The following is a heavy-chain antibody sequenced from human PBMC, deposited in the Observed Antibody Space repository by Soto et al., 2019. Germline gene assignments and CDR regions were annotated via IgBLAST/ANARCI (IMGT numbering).Heavy chain of an antibody. J-gene: IGHJ4*02. D-gene: IGHD7-27*01. V-gene: IGHV4-34*01. CDR1: GGSFSGYY. CDR3: ARGWGRIFDY. CDR2: INHSGST. Sequence: QVQLQQWGAGLLKPSETLSLTCAVYGGSFSGYYWNWIRQPPGKGLEWIGEINHSGSTNYNPSLKSGVTLSVDTSTNQFSLKLSSVTAADAAVYYCARGWGRIFDYWGQGTLVTVSS.